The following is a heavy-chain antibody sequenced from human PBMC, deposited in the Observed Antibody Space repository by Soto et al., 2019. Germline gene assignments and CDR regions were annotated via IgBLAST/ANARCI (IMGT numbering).Heavy chain of an antibody. CDR1: GFSLSTSGVG. D-gene: IGHD6-13*01. CDR3: AHRFGQQLVHNWFDP. CDR2: IYWDDDK. J-gene: IGHJ5*02. Sequence: QITLKESGPTLVKPTQTLTLTCTFSGFSLSTSGVGVGWIRQPPGKALEWLALIYWDDDKRYRPSLKSRLTITKDTSKNQLVLTMTNMDPVDTATYYSAHRFGQQLVHNWFDPWGQGTPVTVSS. V-gene: IGHV2-5*02.